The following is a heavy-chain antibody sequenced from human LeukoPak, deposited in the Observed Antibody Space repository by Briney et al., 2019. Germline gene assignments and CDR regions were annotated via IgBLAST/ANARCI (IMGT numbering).Heavy chain of an antibody. CDR3: ASDATTQIAAAGPNWFDP. V-gene: IGHV1-18*01. CDR2: ISAYNGNT. J-gene: IGHJ5*02. CDR1: GYTFTNYG. Sequence: GASVKVSCKASGYTFTNYGISWVRQAPGQGLAWMGWISAYNGNTNYAQKLQGRVTMTTDTSTRKAYMELRSLRYDDTAVYYCASDATTQIAAAGPNWFDPWGQGTLVTVSS. D-gene: IGHD6-13*01.